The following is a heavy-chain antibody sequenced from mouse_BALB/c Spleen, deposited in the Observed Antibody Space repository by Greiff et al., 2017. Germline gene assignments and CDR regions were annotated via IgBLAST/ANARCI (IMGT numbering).Heavy chain of an antibody. D-gene: IGHD1-1*01. CDR1: GYAFTSYN. CDR3: AIFYYGSSWNYYYAMDY. Sequence: VHVKQSGPELVKPGASVKVSCKASGYAFTSYNMYWVKQSHGKSLEWIGYIDPYNGGTSYNQKFKGKATLTVDKSSSTAYMHLNSLTSEDSAVYYCAIFYYGSSWNYYYAMDYWGQGTSVTVSS. CDR2: IDPYNGGT. V-gene: IGHV1S135*01. J-gene: IGHJ4*01.